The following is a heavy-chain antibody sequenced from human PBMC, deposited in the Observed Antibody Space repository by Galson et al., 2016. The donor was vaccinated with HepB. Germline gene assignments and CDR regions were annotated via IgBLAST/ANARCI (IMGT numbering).Heavy chain of an antibody. CDR3: VRDLGSCSGANCYAVFPYYFDY. V-gene: IGHV3-11*01. CDR2: ITSSGTTI. D-gene: IGHD2-2*01. J-gene: IGHJ4*02. Sequence: SLRLSCAASGFSFSDYYMSWIRQAPGKGLEWVSYITSSGTTIYYADSVKGRFTISRDDAKNSLYLQMNSLRVEDTAVYYCVRDLGSCSGANCYAVFPYYFDYCGQGTLVTVSS. CDR1: GFSFSDYY.